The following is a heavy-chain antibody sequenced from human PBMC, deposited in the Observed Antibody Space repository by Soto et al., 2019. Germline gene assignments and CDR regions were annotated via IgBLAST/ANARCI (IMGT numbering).Heavy chain of an antibody. CDR1: GGTFSSYA. J-gene: IGHJ6*02. CDR3: ARESSSPNYYYYGIDV. Sequence: QVQLVQSGAEVKKPGSSVKVSCRASGGTFSSYAVSWARQAPGQGLEWMGVIIPLLNTPKYVQKFQGRVTITADASATTAYMELSSLRSEDTAVYYCARESSSPNYYYYGIDVWGQGTTVTVSS. CDR2: IIPLLNTP. V-gene: IGHV1-69*01. D-gene: IGHD6-6*01.